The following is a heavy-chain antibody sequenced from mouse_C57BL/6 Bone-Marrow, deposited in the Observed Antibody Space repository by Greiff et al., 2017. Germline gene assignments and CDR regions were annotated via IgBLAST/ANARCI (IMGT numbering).Heavy chain of an antibody. Sequence: QVQLQQPGAELVKPGASVKLSCKASGYTFTSYWMHWVKQRPGQGLEWIGMIHPNSGSTNYNEKFKSKATLTVDKSSSTAYMQLSSLTSEDSAVYYCARERLGREWFAYWGQGTLVTVS. CDR1: GYTFTSYW. CDR3: ARERLGREWFAY. CDR2: IHPNSGST. D-gene: IGHD4-1*01. J-gene: IGHJ3*01. V-gene: IGHV1-64*01.